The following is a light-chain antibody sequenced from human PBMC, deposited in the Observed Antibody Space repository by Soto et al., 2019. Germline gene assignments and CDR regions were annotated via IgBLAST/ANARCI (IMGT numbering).Light chain of an antibody. Sequence: QSVLTQPPSASGTPGQRVTISCSGSSCNIGSNTVNWYQQLLGTTPKLLIYSNNQRPSGGPDRFSASKSCTSASLAISGLDAEDEAYYYWASGDDSLNGVVFGGGTKLTVL. J-gene: IGLJ2*01. V-gene: IGLV1-44*01. CDR1: SCNIGSNT. CDR2: SNN. CDR3: ASGDDSLNGVV.